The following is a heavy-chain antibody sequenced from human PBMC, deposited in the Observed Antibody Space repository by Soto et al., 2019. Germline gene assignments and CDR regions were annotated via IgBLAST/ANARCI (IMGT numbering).Heavy chain of an antibody. CDR1: GFTFSSYA. D-gene: IGHD4-17*01. Sequence: GSLRLSCAASGFTFSSYAMEWVRQAPGKGLEWVSAISGSGGSTYYADSVKGRFTISRDNSKNTLYLQMNSLRAEDTAVYYCAKGFLGDYLYFEYWGQGTLVTVSS. V-gene: IGHV3-23*01. CDR3: AKGFLGDYLYFEY. J-gene: IGHJ4*02. CDR2: ISGSGGST.